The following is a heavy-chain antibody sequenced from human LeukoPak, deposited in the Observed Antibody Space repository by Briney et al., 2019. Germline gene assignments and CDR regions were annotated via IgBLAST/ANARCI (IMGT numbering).Heavy chain of an antibody. J-gene: IGHJ4*02. V-gene: IGHV1-2*02. CDR2: INPNSGDT. Sequence: ASVKVSCTASGYTFTGYYIHWVRQAPGQGLEWMGWINPNSGDTNYAQKFQGRVTMTRDTSITTAYMELSSLRSDDTAVYYCARERDTARFDYWGQGTLVTVSS. CDR1: GYTFTGYY. D-gene: IGHD5-18*01. CDR3: ARERDTARFDY.